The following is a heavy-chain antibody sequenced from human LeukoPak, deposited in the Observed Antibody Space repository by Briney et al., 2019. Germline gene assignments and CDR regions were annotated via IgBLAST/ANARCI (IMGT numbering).Heavy chain of an antibody. CDR3: TTMTAGHDY. J-gene: IGHJ4*02. CDR1: GVSSDDYY. CDR2: TNHSGYT. V-gene: IGHV4-34*01. Sequence: SETLSLTCAVSGVSSDDYYWAWVRQTPGKGLEWIGETNHSGYTNDSPSLKGRVTLSIDTSRKQFSLNLRSVTVADAGIYYCTTMTAGHDYWGQGTLVTVSS. D-gene: IGHD2-21*02.